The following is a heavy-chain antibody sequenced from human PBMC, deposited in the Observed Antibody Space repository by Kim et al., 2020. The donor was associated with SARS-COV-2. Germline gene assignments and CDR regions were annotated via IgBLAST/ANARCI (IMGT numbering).Heavy chain of an antibody. CDR3: ASVQLRWFDP. Sequence: SETLSLTCAVYGGSFSGYYWSWIRQPPGKGLEWIGEINHSGSTNYNPSLKSRVTISVDTSKNQFSLKLSSVTAADTAVYYCASVQLRWFDPWGQGTLVTVSS. CDR2: INHSGST. V-gene: IGHV4-34*01. CDR1: GGSFSGYY. D-gene: IGHD5-18*01. J-gene: IGHJ5*02.